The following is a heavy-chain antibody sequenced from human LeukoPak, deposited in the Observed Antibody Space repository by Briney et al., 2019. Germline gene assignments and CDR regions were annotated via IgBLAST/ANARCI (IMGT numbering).Heavy chain of an antibody. V-gene: IGHV1-18*01. J-gene: IGHJ4*02. CDR2: ISAYNGNT. D-gene: IGHD6-19*01. CDR3: ARVVSSGWTDY. Sequence: GASVKVSCKASGYTFTSYDISWVRQAPEQGLEWMGWISAYNGNTNYAQKLQGRVTMTTDTSTSTAYMELRSLRSDDTAVYYCARVVSSGWTDYWGQGTLVTVSS. CDR1: GYTFTSYD.